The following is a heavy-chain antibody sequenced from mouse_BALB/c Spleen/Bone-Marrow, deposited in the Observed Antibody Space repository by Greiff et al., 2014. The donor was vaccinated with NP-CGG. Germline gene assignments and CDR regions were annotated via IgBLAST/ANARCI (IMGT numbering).Heavy chain of an antibody. CDR3: TRSYYAKERSWFAY. Sequence: VQLQQSGAELVKPGASVKLSCKASGYTFTSYYMYWVKQRPGQGLEWIGGINPSNGGTNFNEKFKSKATLTVDKSSSTAYMQLSSLTSEDSAVFYCTRSYYAKERSWFAYWGQGTLVTVSA. CDR1: GYTFTSYY. J-gene: IGHJ3*01. V-gene: IGHV1S81*02. CDR2: INPSNGGT. D-gene: IGHD1-1*01.